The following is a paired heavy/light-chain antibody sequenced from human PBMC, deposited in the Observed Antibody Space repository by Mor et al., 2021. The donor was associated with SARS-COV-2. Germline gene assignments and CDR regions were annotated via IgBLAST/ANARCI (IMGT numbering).Heavy chain of an antibody. CDR2: IYYSGST. D-gene: IGHD2-2*02. V-gene: IGHV4-61*01. Sequence: QVQLQESGPGLVKPSETLSLTCTVSGGSVSSGSYYWSWIRQPPGKGLEWIGYIYYSGSTNYNPSLKSRVTISVDTSKNQFSLKLSSVTAADTAVYYCASVVVPAAIGENFDYWGQGTLVTVSS. J-gene: IGHJ4*02. CDR1: GGSVSSGSYY. CDR3: ASVVVPAAIGENFDY.
Light chain of an antibody. J-gene: IGLJ3*02. CDR3: QSFDFRLSGSV. V-gene: IGLV1-40*01. Sequence: QSVLTQPPSVSGAPGQRVTISCTGSSSNIGAGYDVHWYQQLPGTAPKLLIYGSTNRPSGVPDRFSGSKSGMSASLAITGLQAEDEADYYCQSFDFRLSGSVFGGGTKLTVL. CDR2: GST. CDR1: SSNIGAGYD.